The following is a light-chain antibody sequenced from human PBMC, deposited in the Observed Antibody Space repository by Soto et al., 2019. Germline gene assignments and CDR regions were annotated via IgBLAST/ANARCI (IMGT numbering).Light chain of an antibody. CDR2: AAS. V-gene: IGKV1-9*01. J-gene: IGKJ4*01. Sequence: SQLTQSPSSLSASVGDRVTITCRASQDISSYLAWYQQTPGRAPKLLIYAASTVQTGVPSRLSRSGSGTDFTLTIISLQTEDFATYYCQQLKTYPLTFGEGTKVDIK. CDR3: QQLKTYPLT. CDR1: QDISSY.